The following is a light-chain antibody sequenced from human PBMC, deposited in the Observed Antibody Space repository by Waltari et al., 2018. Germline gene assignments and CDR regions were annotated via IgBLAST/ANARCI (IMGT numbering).Light chain of an antibody. Sequence: DIQMTQSPSSLSASVGDTVTITCRASQSISSWLAWYQQKPGKAPNFLIYKASTLQSGVPSRFSGSGSGTDFTLTINSLQPEDFATYYCLQYSSSPWTFGQGTKVEIK. CDR1: QSISSW. CDR2: KAS. CDR3: LQYSSSPWT. J-gene: IGKJ1*01. V-gene: IGKV1D-16*01.